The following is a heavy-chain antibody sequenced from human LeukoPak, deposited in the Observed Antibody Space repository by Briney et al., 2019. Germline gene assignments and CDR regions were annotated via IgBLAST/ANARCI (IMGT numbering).Heavy chain of an antibody. CDR3: ARRGRNSSGWQDYL. J-gene: IGHJ4*02. V-gene: IGHV4-59*01. CDR1: GGSISSYY. CDR2: IYHTGST. D-gene: IGHD6-25*01. Sequence: SETLSLTCTVSGGSISSYYWSWLRQPPGKGLEWIANIYHTGSTNYNPSLSSRVTISIDTAKNQFALKLTSVTAADTAVYYCARRGRNSSGWQDYLWGQGTLVTVSS.